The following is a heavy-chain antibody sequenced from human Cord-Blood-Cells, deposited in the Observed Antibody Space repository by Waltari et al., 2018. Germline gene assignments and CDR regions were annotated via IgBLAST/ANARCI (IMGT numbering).Heavy chain of an antibody. CDR2: INPNSGGT. J-gene: IGHJ4*02. CDR3: ARSRTYYDFWSGYGY. V-gene: IGHV1-2*02. CDR1: GYTFTGYY. Sequence: QVQLVQSGAEVKKPGASVKVSCKASGYTFTGYYMHWVRQAPGQGLEWMGWINPNSGGTNYAQKVQGRVTMTRDTSISTAYMELSRLRSDDTAVYYCARSRTYYDFWSGYGYWGQGTLVTVSS. D-gene: IGHD3-3*01.